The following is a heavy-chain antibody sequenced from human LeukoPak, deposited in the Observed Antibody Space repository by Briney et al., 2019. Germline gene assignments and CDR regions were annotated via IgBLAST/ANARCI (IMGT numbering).Heavy chain of an antibody. D-gene: IGHD1-14*01. J-gene: IGHJ4*02. CDR2: INPSGGST. Sequence: ASVKVSCKASGYTFTSYYMHWVRQAPGQGLEWMGIINPSGGSTSYAQKFQGRVTMTRDTSTSTVYMELSSLRSEDTAVYYCARELINFHDHTNTGFFDSWGQGTLVTVSS. V-gene: IGHV1-46*01. CDR3: ARELINFHDHTNTGFFDS. CDR1: GYTFTSYY.